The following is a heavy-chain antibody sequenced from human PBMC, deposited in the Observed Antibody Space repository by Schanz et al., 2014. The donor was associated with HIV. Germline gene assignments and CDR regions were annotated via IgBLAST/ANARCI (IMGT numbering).Heavy chain of an antibody. D-gene: IGHD5-18*01. CDR1: GFTLSGFW. CDR3: VRGDTVFEY. Sequence: EVQLVESGGGLVQPGGSLRLSCAASGFTLSGFWMSWVRQAPGKGLEWVANVKQDGSDKYYVESVKGRFTISRDNAKNSLYLQMNSLRAEDTAVYYCVRGDTVFEYWGQGTLVTVS. J-gene: IGHJ4*02. CDR2: VKQDGSDK. V-gene: IGHV3-7*01.